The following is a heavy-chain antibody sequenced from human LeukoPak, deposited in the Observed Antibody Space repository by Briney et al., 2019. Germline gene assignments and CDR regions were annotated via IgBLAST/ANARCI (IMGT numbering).Heavy chain of an antibody. CDR3: AKWGDYDVLTGYYVSDY. V-gene: IGHV3-23*01. J-gene: IGHJ4*02. CDR1: GFTFSNYA. CDR2: ITGSGSGI. Sequence: GASLRLSCAASGFTFSNYAMSWVRQAPGKGLEWVSAITGSGSGIYYADSTKSRFTISRDNSKNTLYLQINSLRAEDTAVYYCAKWGDYDVLTGYYVSDYWGQGTLVTVSS. D-gene: IGHD3-9*01.